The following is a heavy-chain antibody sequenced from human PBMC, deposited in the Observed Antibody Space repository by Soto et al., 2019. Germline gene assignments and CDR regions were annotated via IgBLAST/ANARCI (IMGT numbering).Heavy chain of an antibody. V-gene: IGHV3-74*01. D-gene: IGHD4-4*01. CDR2: INTDGTTT. Sequence: EVRLVEAGGGLIQPGGSLRLSCAASGFPFSSNWMHWVRQAPGKGLEWVSRINTDGTTTSYADSVKGRFTISRDNARNTPYLQMNSLRAEDTAVYYCAKDRQYPRDYFHYWGQGTLVTVSS. CDR3: AKDRQYPRDYFHY. J-gene: IGHJ4*02. CDR1: GFPFSSNW.